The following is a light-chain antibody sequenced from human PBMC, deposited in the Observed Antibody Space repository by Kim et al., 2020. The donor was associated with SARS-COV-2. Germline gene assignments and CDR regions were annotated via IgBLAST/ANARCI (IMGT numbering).Light chain of an antibody. V-gene: IGLV2-14*03. CDR3: CSYTSSRTLV. Sequence: GQSITVSCTGTTSDIGGYTFVSWYQQHPAKAPKVMIYDVSNRPSGVSNRFSGSKSGNTATLTISGLQAEDEADYYCCSYTSSRTLVFGGGTKVTVL. CDR2: DVS. CDR1: TSDIGGYTF. J-gene: IGLJ3*02.